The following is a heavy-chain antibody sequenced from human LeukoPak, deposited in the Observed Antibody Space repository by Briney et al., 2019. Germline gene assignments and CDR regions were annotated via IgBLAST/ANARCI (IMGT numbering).Heavy chain of an antibody. D-gene: IGHD2-15*01. J-gene: IGHJ6*04. CDR2: IYYSGST. V-gene: IGHV4-39*07. CDR1: GGSISSYY. CDR3: ARSIVVVVADAFHV. Sequence: PSETLSLTCTVSGGSISSYYWGWIRQPPGKGLEWIGSIYYSGSTYYNPSLKSRVTISVDTSKNQFSLKLSSVTAADTAVYYCARSIVVVVADAFHVWGKGTTVTVSS.